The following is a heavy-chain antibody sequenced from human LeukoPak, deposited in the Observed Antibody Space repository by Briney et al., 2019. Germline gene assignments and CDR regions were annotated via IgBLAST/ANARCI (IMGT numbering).Heavy chain of an antibody. CDR1: GFTVSSNY. CDR3: ARGRSPASYCSGGSCYSYYYYYMDV. J-gene: IGHJ6*03. V-gene: IGHV3-53*01. CDR2: IYSGGST. D-gene: IGHD2-15*01. Sequence: PGGSLRLSCAASGFTVSSNYMSWVRQAPGKGLEWVSIIYSGGSTFYADSVKGRFTISRDNSKNTLYLQMNSLRAEDTAVYYCARGRSPASYCSGGSCYSYYYYYMDVWGKGTTVTVSS.